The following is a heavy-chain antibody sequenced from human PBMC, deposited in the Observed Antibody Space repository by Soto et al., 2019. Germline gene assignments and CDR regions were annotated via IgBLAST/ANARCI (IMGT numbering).Heavy chain of an antibody. CDR1: GFTFSSYG. J-gene: IGHJ4*02. D-gene: IGHD2-21*02. Sequence: LRLSCAASGFTFSSYGMHWVRQAPGKGLEWVAVILYDGRNKYYADSVKGRFTISRDNSKSRLYLQMNSLTTEDTAVYFCARDITYGDSYFDYWGQGILVTVSS. CDR2: ILYDGRNK. V-gene: IGHV3-30*13. CDR3: ARDITYGDSYFDY.